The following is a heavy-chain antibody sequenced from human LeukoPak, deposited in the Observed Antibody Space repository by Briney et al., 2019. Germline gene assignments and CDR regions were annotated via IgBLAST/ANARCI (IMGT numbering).Heavy chain of an antibody. CDR3: AKFSGTYVTTSRVLDS. CDR2: ISGSGGDT. Sequence: GGSLILSCAASGLTFTTYAIMWVRQAPGKGLEWVSVISGSGGDTYFADSVNGRFTISRDNSTNTLYLQMNNLRAEDTAVYYCAKFSGTYVTTSRVLDSWGQGTLVTVSS. D-gene: IGHD1-1*01. V-gene: IGHV3-23*01. CDR1: GLTFTTYA. J-gene: IGHJ4*02.